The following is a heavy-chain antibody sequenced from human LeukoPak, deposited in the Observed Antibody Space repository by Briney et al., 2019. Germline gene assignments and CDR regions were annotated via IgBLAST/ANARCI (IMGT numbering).Heavy chain of an antibody. CDR3: AKAEVVVTACIDY. CDR2: ISGSGGST. Sequence: GGSLRLSCAASGFTFSSYGMSWVRQAPGKGLEWVSAISGSGGSTYYADSVKGRFTISRDNSKNTLYLQMNSLRAEDTAVYYCAKAEVVVTACIDYWGQGTLVTVSS. V-gene: IGHV3-23*01. D-gene: IGHD2-21*02. CDR1: GFTFSSYG. J-gene: IGHJ4*02.